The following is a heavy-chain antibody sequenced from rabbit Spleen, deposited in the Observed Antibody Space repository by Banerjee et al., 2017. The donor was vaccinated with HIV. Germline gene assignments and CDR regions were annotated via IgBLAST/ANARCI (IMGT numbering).Heavy chain of an antibody. J-gene: IGHJ4*01. CDR1: GFSFSDRDV. V-gene: IGHV1S40*01. CDR3: ARGGTFSINSGFYFDL. Sequence: QSLEESGGGLVKPVGSLTLTCKASGFSFSDRDVMCWVHQAPGKGLEWIACINTYTGKSVYASWATGRFTISRTSSITVTLQMTSLTAADTATYFCARGGTFSINSGFYFDLWGPGTLVTVS. D-gene: IGHD1-1*01. CDR2: INTYTGKS.